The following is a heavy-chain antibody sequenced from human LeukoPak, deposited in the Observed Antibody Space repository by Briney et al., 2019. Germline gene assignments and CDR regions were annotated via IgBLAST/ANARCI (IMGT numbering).Heavy chain of an antibody. CDR1: GFTFSSYW. J-gene: IGHJ4*02. CDR2: IKQDGSEK. D-gene: IGHD3-9*01. V-gene: IGHV3-7*01. Sequence: PGGSLRLSCAASGFTFSSYWMSWVRQAPGKGLEWVANIKQDGSEKYYVDSVKGRFTISRDNAKNSLYLQMNSLRAEDTAVYYRAREGYDILTGYYNFDYWGQGTLVTVSS. CDR3: AREGYDILTGYYNFDY.